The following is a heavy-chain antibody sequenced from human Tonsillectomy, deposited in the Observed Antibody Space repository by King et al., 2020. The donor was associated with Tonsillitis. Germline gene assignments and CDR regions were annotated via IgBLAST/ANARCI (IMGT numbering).Heavy chain of an antibody. Sequence: EVQLVESGGGLVKPGGSLRLACEASGFTLSDAWMSWVRQAPGKGLEWVGRIRNKARGGTIDYAAPVKGRFTISADDANNNLYLQMDSLKTEDTAVYYCTVAGYTYGFHSLESWGQGTHVTVSS. J-gene: IGHJ4*02. CDR1: GFTLSDAW. CDR3: TVAGYTYGFHSLES. V-gene: IGHV3-15*01. CDR2: IRNKARGGTI. D-gene: IGHD5-18*01.